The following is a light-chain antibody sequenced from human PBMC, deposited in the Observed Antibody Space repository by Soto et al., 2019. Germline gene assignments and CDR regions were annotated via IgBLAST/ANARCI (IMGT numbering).Light chain of an antibody. J-gene: IGLJ2*01. CDR3: SSYTSSFTLL. CDR2: EVA. V-gene: IGLV2-14*03. Sequence: QSALTQPASVSGSPGQSITISCTGTSSDVGGYHYVSWYQQHPGKAPRLIIYEVAHRPSGVSDRFSGSKSGNTAYLTISGLQADDEAHYFCSSYTSSFTLLFGGGTKLTVL. CDR1: SSDVGGYHY.